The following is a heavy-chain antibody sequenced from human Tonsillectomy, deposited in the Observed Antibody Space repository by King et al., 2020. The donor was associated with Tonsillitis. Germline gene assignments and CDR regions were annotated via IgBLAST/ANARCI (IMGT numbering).Heavy chain of an antibody. J-gene: IGHJ3*02. CDR1: GGTFSSYG. CDR3: AVTSFHPRDAFDI. D-gene: IGHD3-3*02. CDR2: IIPIFGTF. V-gene: IGHV1-69*01. Sequence: QLVQSGAEVKKPGSSVKVSCKASGGTFSSYGFNWGRQAPGQGLQWMGGIIPIFGTFKYAQKVQGRGTITADGSTSTAYMELSSLRSVDTAMYYWAVTSFHPRDAFDIWGQGTMINVSS.